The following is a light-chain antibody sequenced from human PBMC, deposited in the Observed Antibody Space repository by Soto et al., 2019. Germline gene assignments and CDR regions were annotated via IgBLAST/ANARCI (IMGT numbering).Light chain of an antibody. CDR2: DVS. Sequence: QSALTQPASVSGSPGQSITLPCTGRSSDIGLYNHVSWDQQHPGKAPKLLIYDVSYRPSGISDRFSGSKSGNTATLTISGVQPEDEADYYCSSYGASSTLFGGGSKVTVL. V-gene: IGLV2-14*03. J-gene: IGLJ2*01. CDR3: SSYGASSTL. CDR1: SSDIGLYNH.